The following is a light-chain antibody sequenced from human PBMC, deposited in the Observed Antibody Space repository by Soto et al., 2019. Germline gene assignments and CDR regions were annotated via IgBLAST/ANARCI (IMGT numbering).Light chain of an antibody. Sequence: QAVVTQPASVSGSPGQSITISCTGTSSDVGAYNYVSWYQQHPGKAPKLMISEVSKRPSGVSNRFSGSKSGNTASLTISGLQDEDEAHYYCSSFTSSNTVVFGGGTKVTVL. V-gene: IGLV2-14*01. CDR1: SSDVGAYNY. CDR2: EVS. CDR3: SSFTSSNTVV. J-gene: IGLJ2*01.